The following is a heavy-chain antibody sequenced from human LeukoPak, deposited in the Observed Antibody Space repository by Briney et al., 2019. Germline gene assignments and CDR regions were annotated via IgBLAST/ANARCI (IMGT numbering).Heavy chain of an antibody. D-gene: IGHD5-18*01. Sequence: PSETLSLTCTVSGGSISSSSYCWGWIRQPPGKGLEWIGSIYYSGSTYYNPSLKSRVTISVDTSKNQFSLKLSSVTAADTAVYYCARRLWSTRFDYWGQGPRSPSPQ. CDR1: GGSISSSSYC. V-gene: IGHV4-39*01. J-gene: IGHJ4*02. CDR3: ARRLWSTRFDY. CDR2: IYYSGST.